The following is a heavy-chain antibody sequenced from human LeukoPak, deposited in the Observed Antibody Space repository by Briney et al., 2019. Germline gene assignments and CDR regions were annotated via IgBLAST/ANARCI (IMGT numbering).Heavy chain of an antibody. CDR2: IIPILGIA. CDR3: AGKRDGYNGAFDI. V-gene: IGHV1-69*04. Sequence: SVKVSCKASGGTFSSYAISWVRQAPGQGLEWMGRIIPILGIANYAQKFQGRVTITADKSTSTAYMELSSLRSEDTAVYYCAGKRDGYNGAFDIWGQGTMVTVSS. D-gene: IGHD5-24*01. J-gene: IGHJ3*02. CDR1: GGTFSSYA.